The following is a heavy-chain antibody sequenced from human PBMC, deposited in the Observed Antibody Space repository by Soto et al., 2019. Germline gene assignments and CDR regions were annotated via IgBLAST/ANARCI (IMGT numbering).Heavy chain of an antibody. CDR1: GVTFSSDW. V-gene: IGHV3-74*03. CDR2: IKTDGSTT. J-gene: IGHJ6*02. CDR3: AREKACGGGSCSGYHYNGMDA. Sequence: EVQLVESGGDLVQPGGSLRLSCVASGVTFSSDWIHWVRQAPGKGLMWVSRIKTDGSTTTYAGSVKGRFTVSRDNAKNTVYMQMNSLRAEDTDVYHCAREKACGGGSCSGYHYNGMDAWGQGTTVTVSS. D-gene: IGHD2-15*01.